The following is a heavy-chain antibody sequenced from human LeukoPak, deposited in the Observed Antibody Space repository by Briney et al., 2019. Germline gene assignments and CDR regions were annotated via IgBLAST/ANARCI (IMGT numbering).Heavy chain of an antibody. Sequence: SETLSLTCSVSGGSISSGDYYWSWIRQPPGKGLEWIGSIYYSGSTYYNPSLKSRVTISVDTSKNQFSLKLSSVTAADTAVYYCARHGDIVGATKGNFWFDPWGQGTLVTVSS. CDR2: IYYSGST. J-gene: IGHJ5*02. D-gene: IGHD1-26*01. CDR3: ARHGDIVGATKGNFWFDP. CDR1: GGSISSGDYY. V-gene: IGHV4-39*01.